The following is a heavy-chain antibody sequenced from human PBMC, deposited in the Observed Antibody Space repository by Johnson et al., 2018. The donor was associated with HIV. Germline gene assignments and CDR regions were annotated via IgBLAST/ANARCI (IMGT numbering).Heavy chain of an antibody. D-gene: IGHD6-13*01. CDR2: ISGGST. J-gene: IGHJ3*02. CDR3: ARVGQLARTHAFDI. CDR1: GFTVSSNE. Sequence: MQLVESRGVLVQPGGSLRLSCAASGFTVSSNEMSWVRQAPGKGLEWVSSISGGSTYYADSRKGRFTISRDNSKNTVYLQMNSLRAEDAAVYYCARVGQLARTHAFDIWGQGTMVTVSS. V-gene: IGHV3-38-3*01.